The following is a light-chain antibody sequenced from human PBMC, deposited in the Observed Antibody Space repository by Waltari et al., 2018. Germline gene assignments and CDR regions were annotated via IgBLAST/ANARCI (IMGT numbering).Light chain of an antibody. Sequence: DIVMTQSPDTLSVSLGERATINCKSSQSNFYTSNNKKYLAWYQQKQGQPPKLLIYWASTRESWVPDLFSGSGSGTDFTLTIISLQAEDVAVYYCQQYYSSPFTFGGGTKVEIK. CDR2: WAS. V-gene: IGKV4-1*01. CDR1: QSNFYTSNNKKY. CDR3: QQYYSSPFT. J-gene: IGKJ4*01.